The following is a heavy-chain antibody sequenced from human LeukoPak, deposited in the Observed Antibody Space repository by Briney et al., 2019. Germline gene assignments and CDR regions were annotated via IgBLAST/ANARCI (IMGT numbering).Heavy chain of an antibody. CDR2: INKDGSST. V-gene: IGHV3-74*01. Sequence: GGSLRLSCAASGFTFSSYWMHWVRQAPGKGLVWVSRINKDGSSTTYADSVKGRFTISRDNAENTLYLQLSSLRGEDTAVYYCARETSGSFPYWGQGTLVTVSS. CDR3: ARETSGSFPY. D-gene: IGHD2-15*01. CDR1: GFTFSSYW. J-gene: IGHJ4*02.